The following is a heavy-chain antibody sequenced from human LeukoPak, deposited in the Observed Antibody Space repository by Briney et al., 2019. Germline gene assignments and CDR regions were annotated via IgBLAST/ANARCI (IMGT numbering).Heavy chain of an antibody. CDR3: AKGSKRLYYDFWSGRTPDYYYYGMDV. J-gene: IGHJ6*02. CDR2: ISWNSGSI. V-gene: IGHV3-9*01. D-gene: IGHD3-3*01. CDR1: GFXXXDYA. Sequence: SGFXXXDYAMHWVRQAPGKGLEWVSGISWNSGSICYADSVKGRFTISRDNAKNSLYLQMNSLRAEDTALYYCAKGSKRLYYDFWSGRTPDYYYYGMDVWGQGPTVTVSS.